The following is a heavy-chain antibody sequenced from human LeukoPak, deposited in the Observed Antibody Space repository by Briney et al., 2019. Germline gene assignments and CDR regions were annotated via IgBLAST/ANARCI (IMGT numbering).Heavy chain of an antibody. V-gene: IGHV4-30-4*01. D-gene: IGHD2-21*02. J-gene: IGHJ3*02. CDR1: GGSISSGDYY. CDR3: ARDIVVVTAIQFPDAFDI. Sequence: SETLSLTCTVSGGSISSGDYYWSWIRQPPGKGLGGIGYIYYSGSTYYNPSLKRRVAISVDTSKNQFSLKLSSVTAADTAVYYCARDIVVVTAIQFPDAFDIWGKGKMVTVSS. CDR2: IYYSGST.